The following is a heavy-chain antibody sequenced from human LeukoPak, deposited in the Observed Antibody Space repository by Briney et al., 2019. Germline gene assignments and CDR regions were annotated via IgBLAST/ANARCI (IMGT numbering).Heavy chain of an antibody. V-gene: IGHV3-23*01. J-gene: IGHJ4*02. CDR1: GFTFSNYA. CDR2: INYSGGNT. D-gene: IGHD1-1*01. CDR3: ARGKTGINSGFDY. Sequence: PGGSLRLSCAASGFTFSNYALNWVRQAPGKGLEWVSVINYSGGNTYYADPVKGRFTVSRDNSKNTLYLQMNSLRAEDTAVYYCARGKTGINSGFDYWGQGTLVTVSS.